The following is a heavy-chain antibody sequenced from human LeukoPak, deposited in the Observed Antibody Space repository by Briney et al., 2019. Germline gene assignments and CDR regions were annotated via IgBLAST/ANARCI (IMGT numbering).Heavy chain of an antibody. CDR2: IYTSGST. V-gene: IGHV4-61*02. Sequence: PSQTLSLTCTVSGDSIISGSYYWTWIRQPPGKTLEWIGRIYTSGSTNYNPSVESRATISIDTADNQFSLRLSSVTAADTAIYYCERVWWHRGHWFESWGQGTLVTVSS. CDR3: ERVWWHRGHWFES. D-gene: IGHD3-10*01. CDR1: GDSIISGSYY. J-gene: IGHJ5*01.